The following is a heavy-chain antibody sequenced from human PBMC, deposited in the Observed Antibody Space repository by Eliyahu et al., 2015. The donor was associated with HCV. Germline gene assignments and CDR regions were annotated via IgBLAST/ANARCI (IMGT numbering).Heavy chain of an antibody. J-gene: IGHJ5*02. Sequence: QVQLQESGPGLVKPSETLSLTCTVSGXSIXTYSWSWFRQPPGKGLEWIGXXHYSGSTNYNPPLKSRVTISVDTSKNQFSLNLTXVTAADTAVYYCASGGGGIAVAGTGGWFDPWGQGTLVTVSS. V-gene: IGHV4-59*01. CDR1: GXSIXTYS. CDR3: ASGGGGIAVAGTGGWFDP. CDR2: XHYSGST. D-gene: IGHD6-19*01.